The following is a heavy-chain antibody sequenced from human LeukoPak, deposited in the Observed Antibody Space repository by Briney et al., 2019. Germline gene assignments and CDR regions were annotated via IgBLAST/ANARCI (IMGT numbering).Heavy chain of an antibody. CDR1: GFTFSSHS. D-gene: IGHD3-10*01. CDR2: IGTGSSPI. CDR3: AKLGKTENHYGSGRFSYYYYMDV. Sequence: GGSLRLSCAASGFTFSSHSMNWVRQAPGKRLEWVSYIGTGSSPIYYANSVKGRFTISRDDAKNSLYLQMNSLRAEDTAVYYCAKLGKTENHYGSGRFSYYYYMDVWGKGTTVTISS. V-gene: IGHV3-48*01. J-gene: IGHJ6*03.